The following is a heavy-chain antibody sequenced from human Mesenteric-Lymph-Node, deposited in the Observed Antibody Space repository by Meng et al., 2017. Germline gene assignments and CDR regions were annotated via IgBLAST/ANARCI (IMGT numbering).Heavy chain of an antibody. Sequence: SETLSLTCAVYGGSFSGYYWSWIRQPPGKGLEWIGEINHSGSTNYNPSLKSRVTISVDTSKNQFSLKLSSVTAADTAVYYCARDWFTSLADWGQGTLVTVSS. CDR1: GGSFSGYY. V-gene: IGHV4-34*01. CDR3: ARDWFTSLAD. D-gene: IGHD3-16*01. J-gene: IGHJ4*02. CDR2: INHSGST.